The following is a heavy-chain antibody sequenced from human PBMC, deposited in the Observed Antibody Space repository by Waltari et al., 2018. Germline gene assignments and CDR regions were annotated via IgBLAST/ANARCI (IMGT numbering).Heavy chain of an antibody. Sequence: VQLQESGPGLVRPSETLSLTCTVSGGSISSYYWSWIRQPPGKGLEWIGYIYYSGSTNYNPSLKSRVTISVDTSKNQFSLKLSSVTAADTAVYYCARGAFGGVIAPIDYWGQGTLVTVSS. CDR3: ARGAFGGVIAPIDY. CDR2: IYYSGST. D-gene: IGHD3-16*02. CDR1: GGSISSYY. J-gene: IGHJ4*02. V-gene: IGHV4-59*01.